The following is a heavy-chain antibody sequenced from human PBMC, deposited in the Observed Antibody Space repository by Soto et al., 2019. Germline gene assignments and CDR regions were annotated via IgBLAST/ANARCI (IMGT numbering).Heavy chain of an antibody. CDR1: GFALSSSW. CDR3: ARGPRGWYGFDY. CDR2: INFDGSAT. V-gene: IGHV3-74*01. Sequence: EVQLMESGGGLVQPGGSLRLSCAGSGFALSSSWMHWVRQDPGKGLVWVSRINFDGSATDYADSVRGRFTISRDNAKNTLYLEMNSLRVDDTAVYHCARGPRGWYGFDYWGQGTLVTVSS. J-gene: IGHJ4*02. D-gene: IGHD6-19*01.